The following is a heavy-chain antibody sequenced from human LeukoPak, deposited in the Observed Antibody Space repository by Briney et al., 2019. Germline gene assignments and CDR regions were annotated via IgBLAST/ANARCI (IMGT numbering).Heavy chain of an antibody. J-gene: IGHJ4*02. V-gene: IGHV1-2*06. D-gene: IGHD6-19*01. Sequence: ASVKVSSKASGYTFTGYYMHWVRQAPGQGLEWMGRINPNSGGTNYAQKFQGRVTMTGDTSISTAYMELSRLRSDDTAVYYCARLPAVAGHDYWGQGTLVTVSS. CDR1: GYTFTGYY. CDR3: ARLPAVAGHDY. CDR2: INPNSGGT.